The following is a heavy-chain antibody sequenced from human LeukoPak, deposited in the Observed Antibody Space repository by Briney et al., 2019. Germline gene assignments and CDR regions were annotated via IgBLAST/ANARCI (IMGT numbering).Heavy chain of an antibody. Sequence: SXXLSLTCTVSGGSISSYYWSWIRQPPGKGLEWIGYIYYSGSTNYNPSLKSRVTISVDTSKNQFSLKLSSVTAADTAVYYCASSFDRGPYYFDYWGQGTLVTVSS. CDR1: GGSISSYY. CDR3: ASSFDRGPYYFDY. D-gene: IGHD3-22*01. CDR2: IYYSGST. J-gene: IGHJ4*02. V-gene: IGHV4-59*01.